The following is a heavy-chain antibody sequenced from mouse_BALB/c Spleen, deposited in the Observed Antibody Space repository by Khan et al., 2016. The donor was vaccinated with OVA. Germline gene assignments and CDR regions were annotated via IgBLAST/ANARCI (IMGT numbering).Heavy chain of an antibody. CDR1: GFSFTSYG. CDR3: ARLEDI. J-gene: IGHJ2*01. Sequence: QVELVESGPGLVAPSQSLSITCTVSGFSFTSYGVHWVRQPPGKGLEWLGVIWAGGSTNYNSALMSRLNINKNNSKSEVFLKMNSLQAGDTDMYYCARLEDIWGQGTTLTVSS. CDR2: IWAGGST. V-gene: IGHV2-9*02. D-gene: IGHD1-3*01.